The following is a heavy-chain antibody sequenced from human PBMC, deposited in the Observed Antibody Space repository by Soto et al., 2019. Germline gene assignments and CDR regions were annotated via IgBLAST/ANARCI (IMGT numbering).Heavy chain of an antibody. V-gene: IGHV3-33*01. CDR2: IWYDGSNK. J-gene: IGHJ6*03. CDR1: GFTFSSYG. Sequence: PGGSLRLSCAASGFTFSSYGMPWVRQAPGKGLEWVAVIWYDGSNKYYADSVKGRFTISRDNSKNTLYLQMNSLRAEDTAVYYCARDPRVPAADRYYYYYMDVWGKGTTVTVSS. CDR3: ARDPRVPAADRYYYYYMDV. D-gene: IGHD2-2*01.